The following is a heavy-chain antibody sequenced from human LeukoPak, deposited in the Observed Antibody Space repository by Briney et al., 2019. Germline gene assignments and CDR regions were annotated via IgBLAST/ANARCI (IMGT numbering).Heavy chain of an antibody. Sequence: GGCLRHSCAASGFDFSSYGMSWVRRAPGKGLEWVSYITSSGIIYYAVCVKGRFTISRDNAKNSLFLQMNSLRDEDTAVYYCARRTRSSESHSFDYWGQGTLVTVSS. J-gene: IGHJ4*02. CDR2: ITSSGII. V-gene: IGHV3-48*02. D-gene: IGHD3-10*01. CDR3: ARRTRSSESHSFDY. CDR1: GFDFSSYG.